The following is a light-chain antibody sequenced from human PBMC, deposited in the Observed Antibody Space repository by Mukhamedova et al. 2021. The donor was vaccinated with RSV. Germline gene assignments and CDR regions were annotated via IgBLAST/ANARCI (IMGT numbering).Light chain of an antibody. CDR3: QQYDTLPIT. CDR2: DVS. J-gene: IGKJ4*01. Sequence: WYQRRVHGKAPEMLIYDVSTLKTGVSSRFSGSGSGTHFTFTINNLQPEDVGTYYCQQYDTLPITFGGGTKVDI. V-gene: IGKV1-33*01.